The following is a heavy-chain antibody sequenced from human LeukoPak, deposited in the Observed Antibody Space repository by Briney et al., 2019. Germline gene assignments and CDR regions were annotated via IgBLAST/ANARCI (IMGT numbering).Heavy chain of an antibody. CDR1: GVTFSSYN. V-gene: IGHV3-21*01. Sequence: PGGSLRLSCAASGVTFSSYNVNWVRQAPGKGLEWVSSISSSSTYIYYANSVKGRFTISRDNAKNSVYLQMNGLRAGDSALYFCAKDRGRAMVPRGMDVWGQGTTVTVSS. J-gene: IGHJ6*02. D-gene: IGHD5-18*01. CDR3: AKDRGRAMVPRGMDV. CDR2: ISSSSTYI.